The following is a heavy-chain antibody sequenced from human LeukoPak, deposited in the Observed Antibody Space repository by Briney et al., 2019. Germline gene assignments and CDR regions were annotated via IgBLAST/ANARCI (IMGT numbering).Heavy chain of an antibody. CDR3: ARSPGIAVAGHYNWFDP. CDR1: GGSISSYY. J-gene: IGHJ5*02. CDR2: IYYSGST. D-gene: IGHD6-19*01. V-gene: IGHV4-59*08. Sequence: SETLSLTCTVSGGSISSYYWSWIRQPPGKGLEWIGYIYYSGSTNYNPSLKSRVTISVDTSKNQFPLKLSSVTAADTAVYYCARSPGIAVAGHYNWFDPWGQGTLVTVSS.